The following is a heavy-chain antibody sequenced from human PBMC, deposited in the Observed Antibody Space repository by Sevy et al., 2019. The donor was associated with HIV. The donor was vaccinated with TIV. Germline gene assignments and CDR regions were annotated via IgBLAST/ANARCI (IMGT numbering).Heavy chain of an antibody. J-gene: IGHJ4*02. CDR2: TSARDSST. D-gene: IGHD2-2*01. Sequence: GGSLRLPCVASGFTFSDYAVSWVRQAPGKGLEWVAATSARDSSTYHATSVRGRFTISRDNSKNTLYLQMNSLRAEDTAVYYCTKAPDPSCKSTRCYYLDYWGQGALVTVSS. V-gene: IGHV3-23*01. CDR3: TKAPDPSCKSTRCYYLDY. CDR1: GFTFSDYA.